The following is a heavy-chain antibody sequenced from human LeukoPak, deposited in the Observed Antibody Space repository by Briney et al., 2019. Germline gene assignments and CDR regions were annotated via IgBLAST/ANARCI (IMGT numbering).Heavy chain of an antibody. V-gene: IGHV4-59*01. J-gene: IGHJ6*03. D-gene: IGHD3-22*01. CDR1: GGSISSYY. CDR3: ARGIYDRSGFSYYYYHMDV. Sequence: PSETLSLTCFVSGGSISSYYWSWIRQPPGKGLEWIGYIYYRGNTNYNPSLKSRVTILLDTSKNQFSLRLSSVTAADTAVYHCARGIYDRSGFSYYYYHMDVWGEGTTVTVSS. CDR2: IYYRGNT.